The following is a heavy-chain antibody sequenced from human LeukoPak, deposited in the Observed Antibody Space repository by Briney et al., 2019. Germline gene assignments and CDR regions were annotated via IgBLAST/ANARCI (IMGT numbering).Heavy chain of an antibody. Sequence: PGGSLRLSCAASGFTFSDYYMSWIRQAPGKGLEWVSYISSSSSHTNYADSVTGRFTISRDNAKNSLYLQMNSLRAEDTAVYYCARAPYSSSWFCFDHWGQGTLVTVSS. CDR3: ARAPYSSSWFCFDH. J-gene: IGHJ4*01. V-gene: IGHV3-11*06. CDR2: ISSSSSHT. CDR1: GFTFSDYY. D-gene: IGHD6-13*01.